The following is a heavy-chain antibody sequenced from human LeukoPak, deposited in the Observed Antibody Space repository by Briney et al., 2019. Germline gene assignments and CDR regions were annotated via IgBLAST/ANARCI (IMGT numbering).Heavy chain of an antibody. D-gene: IGHD6-19*01. V-gene: IGHV3-30*02. CDR3: AKDGSGWYFDY. CDR2: IRDDGSNI. CDR1: GFTFISYG. J-gene: IGHJ4*02. Sequence: GGSLRLSCAASGFTFISYGMHWVRQAPGKGLEWVTFIRDDGSNIYYADSVKGRFTISRDNSKNTLYLQMNSLRAEDTAVYYCAKDGSGWYFDYWGQGTLVTVSS.